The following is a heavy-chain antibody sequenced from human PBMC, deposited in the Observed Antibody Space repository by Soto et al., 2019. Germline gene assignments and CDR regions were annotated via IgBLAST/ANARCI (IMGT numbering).Heavy chain of an antibody. CDR3: AKDSRYHPPNTAMVYYYYYYSMDV. D-gene: IGHD5-18*01. CDR2: ISYDGSNK. Sequence: QVQLVESGGGVVQPGRSLRLSCAASGFPFISYGMHWVRQAPGKGLEWVAVISYDGSNKYYADSVKGRFTIPRDNSKNTLYMQMNSLRAEATAVYYCAKDSRYHPPNTAMVYYYYYYSMDVWGKGTTVTVSS. CDR1: GFPFISYG. V-gene: IGHV3-30*18. J-gene: IGHJ6*03.